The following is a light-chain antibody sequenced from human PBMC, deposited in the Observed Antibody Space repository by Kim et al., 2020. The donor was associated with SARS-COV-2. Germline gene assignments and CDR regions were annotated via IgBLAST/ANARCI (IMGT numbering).Light chain of an antibody. Sequence: ILMTQSPTTLSVSPGERATLSCRASQSVSSNLAWYQQKPGQAPRLPIYGASTRATGIPARFSGSGSGTEFTLTISSLQSEDFAVYYCQQYNNWPYTFGQGTKLEL. CDR2: GAS. J-gene: IGKJ2*01. CDR1: QSVSSN. CDR3: QQYNNWPYT. V-gene: IGKV3-15*01.